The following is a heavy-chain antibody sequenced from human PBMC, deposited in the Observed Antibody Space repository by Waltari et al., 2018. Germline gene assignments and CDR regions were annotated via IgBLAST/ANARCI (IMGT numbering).Heavy chain of an antibody. V-gene: IGHV6-1*01. CDR3: ARDREQLVQYYYYYGMDV. Sequence: QVQLQQSGPGLVKPSQTLSLTCAISGDSVSSNSAAWNWIRQSPSRGLEWLGRTYYRSKWYNDDAVSVKSRITINPDTSKNQFSLQLNSVTPEDTAVYYCARDREQLVQYYYYYGMDVWGQGTTVTVSS. CDR1: GDSVSSNSAA. D-gene: IGHD6-6*01. CDR2: TYYRSKWYN. J-gene: IGHJ6*02.